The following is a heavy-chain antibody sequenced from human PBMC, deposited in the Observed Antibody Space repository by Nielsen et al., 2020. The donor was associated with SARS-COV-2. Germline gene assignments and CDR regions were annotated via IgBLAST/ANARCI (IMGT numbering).Heavy chain of an antibody. J-gene: IGHJ6*02. V-gene: IGHV1-58*02. D-gene: IGHD6-13*01. CDR1: GFTFTSSA. Sequence: SVKVSCKASGFTFTSSAMQWVRQARGQRLEWIGWIVVGSGNTNYAQKFQGRVTITRDTSASTAYMELSSLRSEDTAVYYCARATVGSSWYGEDYYYYGMDVWGQGTTVTVSS. CDR3: ARATVGSSWYGEDYYYYGMDV. CDR2: IVVGSGNT.